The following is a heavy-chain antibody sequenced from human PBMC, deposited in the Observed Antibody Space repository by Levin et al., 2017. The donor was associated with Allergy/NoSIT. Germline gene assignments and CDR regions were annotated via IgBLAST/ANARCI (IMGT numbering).Heavy chain of an antibody. CDR3: AKDGDEYSSSSGVPNAFDS. J-gene: IGHJ3*02. Sequence: GGSLRLSCAASGFTFSSYAMSWVRQAPGKGLEWVSAISGSGGSTYYADSVKGRFTISRDNSKNTLYLQMNSLRAEDTAVYYCAKDGDEYSSSSGVPNAFDSWGQGTMVTVSS. CDR1: GFTFSSYA. D-gene: IGHD6-6*01. V-gene: IGHV3-23*01. CDR2: ISGSGGST.